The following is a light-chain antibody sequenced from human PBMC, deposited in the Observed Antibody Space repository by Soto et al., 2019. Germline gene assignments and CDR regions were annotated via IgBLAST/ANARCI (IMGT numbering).Light chain of an antibody. CDR1: SSNIGKNH. J-gene: IGLJ2*01. CDR3: EAWDSSLSGVV. V-gene: IGLV1-51*02. CDR2: ESN. Sequence: QSVLTQPPSVSAAPGQKVTISCSGSSSNIGKNHVSWYQQLPGTAPKVLIYESNNRPSGIPDRWSGSRSGTSATLDITGLQSGDEADYYCEAWDSSLSGVVFGGGTQLTVL.